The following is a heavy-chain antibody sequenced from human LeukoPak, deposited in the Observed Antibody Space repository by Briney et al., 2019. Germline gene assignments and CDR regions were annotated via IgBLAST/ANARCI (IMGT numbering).Heavy chain of an antibody. D-gene: IGHD3-3*01. CDR1: GASVSSYY. Sequence: PSETLSLSCTVSGASVSSYYWSWIRQPPGKGLEWIGYIYYSGSAIYSPSLKSRVTISVDTSKNQFSLRLSSVTAADTAVYFCARGPEWYYFEHGGQGTLVTVSS. CDR3: ARGPEWYYFEH. V-gene: IGHV4-59*08. CDR2: IYYSGSA. J-gene: IGHJ4*02.